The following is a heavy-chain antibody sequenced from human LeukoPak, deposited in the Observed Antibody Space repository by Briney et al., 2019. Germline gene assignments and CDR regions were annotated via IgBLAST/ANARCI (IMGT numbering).Heavy chain of an antibody. V-gene: IGHV1-18*01. J-gene: IGHJ4*02. D-gene: IGHD6-13*01. CDR3: ARDRQLAYFDY. Sequence: ASVKVSCKASGYTFTSYGISWVRQAPGQGLEWMGWISAYNGNTNSAQKLQGRVTMTTDTSTSTAYMELRSVRSDDAAVYYCARDRQLAYFDYWGQGTLVSVSS. CDR2: ISAYNGNT. CDR1: GYTFTSYG.